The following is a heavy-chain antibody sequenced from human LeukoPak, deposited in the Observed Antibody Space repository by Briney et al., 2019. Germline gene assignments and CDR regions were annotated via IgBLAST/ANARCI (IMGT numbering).Heavy chain of an antibody. CDR3: TTGNSGTDY. V-gene: IGHV3-73*01. D-gene: IGHD1-26*01. Sequence: GGSLRLSCAASGFTLSGSAMHWVRQASGKGLEWVGLIRGKANSYATAYAASVRGRFTISRDDSKNTAYLQMNSLKTEDTAVYYCTTGNSGTDYWGQGTLVTVSS. CDR2: IRGKANSYAT. J-gene: IGHJ4*02. CDR1: GFTLSGSA.